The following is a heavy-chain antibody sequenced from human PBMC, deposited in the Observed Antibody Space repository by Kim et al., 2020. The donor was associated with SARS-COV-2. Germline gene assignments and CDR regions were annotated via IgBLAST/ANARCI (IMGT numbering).Heavy chain of an antibody. Sequence: GESLKISCKGSGYSFTSYWIGWVRQMPGKGLEWMGIIYPGDSDTRYSPSFQGQVTISADKSISTAYLQWSSLKASDTAMYYCARRPLESSGGYVGVSYFDYWGQGTLVTVSS. D-gene: IGHD3-10*01. V-gene: IGHV5-51*01. J-gene: IGHJ4*02. CDR1: GYSFTSYW. CDR2: IYPGDSDT. CDR3: ARRPLESSGGYVGVSYFDY.